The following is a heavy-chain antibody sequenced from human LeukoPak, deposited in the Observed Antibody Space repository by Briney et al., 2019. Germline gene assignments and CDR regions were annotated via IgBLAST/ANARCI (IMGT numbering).Heavy chain of an antibody. CDR3: ARVRTSDTRITIFGVAHYGMDV. D-gene: IGHD3-3*01. Sequence: GGSLRHSSAPSGVTSSDYYMRWIRQAPGKGLERVSYISSSGSTIYYADSVKGRFTISRDNAKNSLYLQMNSLRAEDTAVYYCARVRTSDTRITIFGVAHYGMDVWGQGTTVTVSS. CDR1: GVTSSDYY. J-gene: IGHJ6*02. V-gene: IGHV3-11*01. CDR2: ISSSGSTI.